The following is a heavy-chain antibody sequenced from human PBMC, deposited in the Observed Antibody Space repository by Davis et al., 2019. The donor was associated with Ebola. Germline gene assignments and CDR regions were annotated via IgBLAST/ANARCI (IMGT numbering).Heavy chain of an antibody. Sequence: PGGSLRLSCAASGFTFSHYGMHWVRQAPGKGLEWVAVIWYDGSNKYYADSVKGRFSISRDNSKHTLFLQMSSLIAEDTAVYYCAREELGADRVFDYWGQGTLVSVSS. V-gene: IGHV3-33*01. CDR1: GFTFSHYG. J-gene: IGHJ4*02. D-gene: IGHD1-26*01. CDR2: IWYDGSNK. CDR3: AREELGADRVFDY.